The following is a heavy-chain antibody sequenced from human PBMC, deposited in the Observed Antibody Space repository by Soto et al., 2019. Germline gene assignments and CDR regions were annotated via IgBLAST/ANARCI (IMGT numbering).Heavy chain of an antibody. Sequence: QVQLVESGGGVVQPGRSLRLSCAAAGITFSSFGFHWVRQAPGKGLEWVAGMSPDGTNKYYADSVKGRFTISRDNSKNTLYLQMDSLRAEDTAVYYCAKDFLTRPLPWGQGTLVTVSS. V-gene: IGHV3-30*18. J-gene: IGHJ5*02. CDR2: MSPDGTNK. CDR3: AKDFLTRPLP. CDR1: GITFSSFG.